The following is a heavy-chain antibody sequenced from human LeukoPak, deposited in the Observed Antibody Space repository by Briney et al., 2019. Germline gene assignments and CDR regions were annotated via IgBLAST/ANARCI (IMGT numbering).Heavy chain of an antibody. D-gene: IGHD2-2*03. V-gene: IGHV3-30*18. CDR1: GFTFSSYW. CDR2: ISYDGSNK. CDR3: AKLSGYCSSTSCQADY. Sequence: GGSLRLSCAASGFTFSSYWMSWVRQAPGKGLEWVAVISYDGSNKYYADSVKGRFTISRDNSKNTLYLQMNSLRAEDTAVYYCAKLSGYCSSTSCQADYWGQGTLVTVSS. J-gene: IGHJ4*02.